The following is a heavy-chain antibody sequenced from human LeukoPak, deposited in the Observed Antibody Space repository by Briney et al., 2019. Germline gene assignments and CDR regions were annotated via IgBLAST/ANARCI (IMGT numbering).Heavy chain of an antibody. Sequence: ASVKVSCKASGYTFTSYYIHWVRQAPGRGLEWMGIINPSGGSTNYAQKFQGRVTMTRDTSTSTVYMELSSLRSEDTAVYYCTRVPIHYYYYMDVWGKGTTVTVSS. CDR3: TRVPIHYYYYMDV. J-gene: IGHJ6*03. CDR2: INPSGGST. CDR1: GYTFTSYY. V-gene: IGHV1-46*03.